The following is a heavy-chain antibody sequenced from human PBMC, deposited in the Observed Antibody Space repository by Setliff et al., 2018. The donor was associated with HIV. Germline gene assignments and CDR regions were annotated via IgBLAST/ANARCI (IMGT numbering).Heavy chain of an antibody. J-gene: IGHJ6*02. CDR3: AREPHELRYFDWLLYPAYYYYGMDV. CDR1: GFTFSTYS. Sequence: GGSLRLSCEASGFTFSTYSMNWVRQAPGKGLEWVSSISSSSRSKYYADSVKGRFTISRDNAKNSLYLQMNSLRAEDTAVYYCAREPHELRYFDWLLYPAYYYYGMDVWGQGTTVTVSS. CDR2: ISSSSRSK. V-gene: IGHV3-21*01. D-gene: IGHD3-9*01.